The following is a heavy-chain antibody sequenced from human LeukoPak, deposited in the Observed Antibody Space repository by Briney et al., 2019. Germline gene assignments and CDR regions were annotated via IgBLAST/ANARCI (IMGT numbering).Heavy chain of an antibody. CDR3: ARDRRDSSGWYYFDY. J-gene: IGHJ4*02. CDR2: IYYSGST. V-gene: IGHV4-59*01. D-gene: IGHD6-19*01. Sequence: PSETLSLTCTVSGGSISSYYWSWIRQPPGKGLEWIGYIYYSGSTNYNPSLKSRVTISVDTSKDQFSLKLSSVTAADTAVYYCARDRRDSSGWYYFDYWGQGTLVTVSS. CDR1: GGSISSYY.